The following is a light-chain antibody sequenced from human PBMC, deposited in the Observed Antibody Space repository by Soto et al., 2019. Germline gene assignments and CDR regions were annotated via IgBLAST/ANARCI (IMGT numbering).Light chain of an antibody. CDR1: QSISTY. V-gene: IGKV1-39*01. CDR3: QQYYSYPRT. Sequence: DIQMTQSPSSLSASVGDRVTITCRASQSISTYLHWYQQKPGKAPNLLIYAASTLQSGVPSRFSGSGSGTDFTLTISRLEPEDFATYYCQQYYSYPRTFGQGTKVDIK. CDR2: AAS. J-gene: IGKJ1*01.